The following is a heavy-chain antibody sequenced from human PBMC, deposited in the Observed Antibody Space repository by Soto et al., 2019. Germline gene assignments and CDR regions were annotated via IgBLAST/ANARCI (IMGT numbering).Heavy chain of an antibody. Sequence: ASVKVSCKASGYTFTGYYMHWVRQAPGQGLEWMGWINPNSGGTNYAQKFQGWVTMTRDTSISTAYMELSRLRSDDTAVYYCARGNTYSYGPRGGAFDLWGQGTMVTVSS. CDR3: ARGNTYSYGPRGGAFDL. J-gene: IGHJ3*01. CDR1: GYTFTGYY. D-gene: IGHD5-18*01. CDR2: INPNSGGT. V-gene: IGHV1-2*04.